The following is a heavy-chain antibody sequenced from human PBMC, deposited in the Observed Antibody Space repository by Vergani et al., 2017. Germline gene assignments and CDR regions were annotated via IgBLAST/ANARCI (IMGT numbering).Heavy chain of an antibody. Sequence: QVQLQESGPGLVKPSQTLSLTCTVSGGSISSGSYYWSWIRQPAGKGLEWIGRIYTSGSTNYHPSLKSRVTISVDTSKNQFSLKLSSVTAADTAVYYCATDYGGAFDYWGQGTLVTVSS. J-gene: IGHJ4*02. CDR1: GGSISSGSYY. D-gene: IGHD4-23*01. CDR3: ATDYGGAFDY. CDR2: IYTSGST. V-gene: IGHV4-61*02.